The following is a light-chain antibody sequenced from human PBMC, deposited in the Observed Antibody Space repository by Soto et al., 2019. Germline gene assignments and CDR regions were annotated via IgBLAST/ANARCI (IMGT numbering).Light chain of an antibody. J-gene: IGKJ3*01. CDR1: QSVSSY. Sequence: EIVLTQSPATLSLSPGERATLSCRASQSVSSYLAWYQQKPGQAPRLLIYDASNRATGIPARFSGSGSGTDSTLTSSSLEHEVFAVYYRQQRSNWPITFGAGTKVDIK. CDR2: DAS. CDR3: QQRSNWPIT. V-gene: IGKV3-11*01.